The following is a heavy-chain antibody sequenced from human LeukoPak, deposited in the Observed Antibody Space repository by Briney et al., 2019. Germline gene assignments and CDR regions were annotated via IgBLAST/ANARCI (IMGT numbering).Heavy chain of an antibody. D-gene: IGHD2-8*01. CDR3: ANGAFRLYYIDV. CDR1: GFTFSSYA. J-gene: IGHJ6*03. CDR2: IKQDGSEK. V-gene: IGHV3-7*01. Sequence: PGGSLRLSCAASGFTFSSYAMSWVRQAPGKGLEWVANIKQDGSEKYYVDSVKGRFTISRDNAKNTVYLQMNSLRAEDTAVYYCANGAFRLYYIDVWGKGTTVTVSS.